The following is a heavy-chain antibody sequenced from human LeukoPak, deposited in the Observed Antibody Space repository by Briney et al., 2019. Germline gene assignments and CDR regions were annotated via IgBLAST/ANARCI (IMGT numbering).Heavy chain of an antibody. CDR1: GGSISSSSYY. CDR3: ARMSHSSGFDY. V-gene: IGHV4-30-4*08. D-gene: IGHD3-22*01. J-gene: IGHJ4*02. Sequence: SETLSLTCTVSGGSISSSSYYWGWIRQPPGKGLEWIGYIYYSGSTYYNPSLKSRVTISVDTSKNQFSLKLSSVTAADTAVYYCARMSHSSGFDYWGQGTLVTVSS. CDR2: IYYSGST.